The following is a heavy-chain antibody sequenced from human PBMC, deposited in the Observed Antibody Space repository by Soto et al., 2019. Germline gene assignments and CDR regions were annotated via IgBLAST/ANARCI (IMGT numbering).Heavy chain of an antibody. CDR1: GFTFSSYS. CDR2: ISSSSSYI. CDR3: ARDPFYSSSWYPSYFDY. J-gene: IGHJ4*02. Sequence: LGGSLRLSCAASGFTFSSYSMNWVRQAPGKGLEWVSSISSSSSYIYYADSVKGRFTISRDNAKNSLYLQMNSLRAEDTAVYYCARDPFYSSSWYPSYFDYWGQGTLVTVSS. V-gene: IGHV3-21*01. D-gene: IGHD6-13*01.